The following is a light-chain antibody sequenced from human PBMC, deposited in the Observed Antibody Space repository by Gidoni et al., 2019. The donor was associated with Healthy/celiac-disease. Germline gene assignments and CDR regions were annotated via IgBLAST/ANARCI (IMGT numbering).Light chain of an antibody. CDR2: GAS. CDR1: QSVSSSY. Sequence: IVLTQSPGTLSLSPGERATLSCRASQSVSSSYVAWYQQKPGQAPRLIIYGASSRATGIPDRFSGSGSGKDLTLTISRLEPEDFAVYYCQQYGSSQTFGQGTKAEIK. V-gene: IGKV3-20*01. J-gene: IGKJ1*01. CDR3: QQYGSSQT.